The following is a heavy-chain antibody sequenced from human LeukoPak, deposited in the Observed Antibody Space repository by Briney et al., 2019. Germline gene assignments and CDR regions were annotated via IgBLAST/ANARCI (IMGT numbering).Heavy chain of an antibody. J-gene: IGHJ4*02. CDR2: IKKDGSQK. Sequence: PGGSLRLSCGASGFTFSSYWMSWVRQAPGKGLEWVGNIKKDGSQKFYVDSVKGRFTISRDNAKNSLYLQMNSLRAEDTAVYYCAREGAEAAQLGYWGQGTQVTVSS. V-gene: IGHV3-7*01. CDR3: AREGAEAAQLGY. D-gene: IGHD6-19*01. CDR1: GFTFSSYW.